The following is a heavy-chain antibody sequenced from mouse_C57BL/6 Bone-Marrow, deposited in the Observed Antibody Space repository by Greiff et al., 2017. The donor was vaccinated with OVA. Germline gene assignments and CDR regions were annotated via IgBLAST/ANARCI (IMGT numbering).Heavy chain of an antibody. J-gene: IGHJ1*03. CDR3: ARQKDYYGSSYGWYFDV. Sequence: EVKLVESGGDLEKPGGSLKLSCAASGFTFSSYGMSWVRQTPDKRLEWVATISSGGSYTYYPDRVKGRFTISRDNAKNTLYLQMSSLKSEDTAMYYCARQKDYYGSSYGWYFDVWGTGTTVTVSS. V-gene: IGHV5-6*02. D-gene: IGHD1-1*01. CDR2: ISSGGSYT. CDR1: GFTFSSYG.